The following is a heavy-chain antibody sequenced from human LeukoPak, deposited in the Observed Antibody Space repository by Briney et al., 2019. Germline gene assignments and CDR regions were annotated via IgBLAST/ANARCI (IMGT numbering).Heavy chain of an antibody. CDR1: GGSISSYY. CDR2: IYTSGST. D-gene: IGHD6-13*01. Sequence: SETLSLTCTVSGGSISSYYWSWIRQPAGKGLDWIGRIYTSGSTNYNPSLKSRVTMSVDTSKNQFSLKLSSVTAADTAVYYCARDSIAAAGSLDAFDIWGQGTMVTVSS. CDR3: ARDSIAAAGSLDAFDI. V-gene: IGHV4-4*07. J-gene: IGHJ3*02.